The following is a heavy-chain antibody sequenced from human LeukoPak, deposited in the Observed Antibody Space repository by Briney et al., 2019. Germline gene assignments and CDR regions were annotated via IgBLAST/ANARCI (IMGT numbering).Heavy chain of an antibody. Sequence: SETLSLTCTVSGGSISSYYWSWIRQPAGKALEWIGRIYTSGSTNYNPSLKSRVTMSVDTSKNQFSLKLSSVTAADTAVYYCARDQRYYDSSGYYYYHYMDVWGKGTTVTVSS. CDR1: GGSISSYY. D-gene: IGHD3-22*01. CDR2: IYTSGST. V-gene: IGHV4-4*07. CDR3: ARDQRYYDSSGYYYYHYMDV. J-gene: IGHJ6*03.